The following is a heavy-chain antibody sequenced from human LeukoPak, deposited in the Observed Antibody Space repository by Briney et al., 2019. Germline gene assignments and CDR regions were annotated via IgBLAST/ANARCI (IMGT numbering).Heavy chain of an antibody. D-gene: IGHD6-13*01. CDR2: ISGSGGST. CDR3: ARDLSREQQLVSYFDY. Sequence: PGGSLRLSCAASGFTFSSYAMSWVRQAPGKGLEWVSAISGSGGSTYYADSVKGRFTISRDNSKNTLYLQMNSLRAEDTAVYYCARDLSREQQLVSYFDYWGQGTLVTVSS. V-gene: IGHV3-23*01. J-gene: IGHJ4*02. CDR1: GFTFSSYA.